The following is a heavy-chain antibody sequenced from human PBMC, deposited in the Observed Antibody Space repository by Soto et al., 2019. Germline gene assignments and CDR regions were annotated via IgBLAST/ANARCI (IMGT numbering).Heavy chain of an antibody. J-gene: IGHJ4*02. CDR1: GFTFSSYE. CDR2: ISSSGTGT. Sequence: GWSLILSCAASGFTFSSYEMHWVRQAPGKGLEWISYISSSGTGTYYADSVRGRFTMSRDNTKNSVSLQMYSLRAEDTAIYYCVRDLHEPLAADALREANWGQGTQVTVTS. V-gene: IGHV3-48*03. D-gene: IGHD4-17*01. CDR3: VRDLHEPLAADALREAN.